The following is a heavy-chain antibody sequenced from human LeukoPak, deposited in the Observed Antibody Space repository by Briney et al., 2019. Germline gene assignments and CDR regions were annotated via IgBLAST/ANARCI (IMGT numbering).Heavy chain of an antibody. Sequence: SGTLSLTCAVSVGSINSSNWWSWVRQPPGKGLEWTGEIYNSGSTNYKQSLKSRVTISVDKSKNQFSLKLSSVTAADTAVYYCARALGYSSSWYRGFFDYWGQGTLVTVSS. CDR2: IYNSGST. CDR1: VGSINSSNW. V-gene: IGHV4-4*02. J-gene: IGHJ4*02. CDR3: ARALGYSSSWYRGFFDY. D-gene: IGHD6-13*01.